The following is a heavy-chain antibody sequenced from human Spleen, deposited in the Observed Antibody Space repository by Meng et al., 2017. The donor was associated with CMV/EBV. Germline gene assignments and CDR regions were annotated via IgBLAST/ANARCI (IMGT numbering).Heavy chain of an antibody. V-gene: IGHV1-46*01. D-gene: IGHD3-3*01. J-gene: IGHJ4*02. CDR3: ARGNDFWSGPRDY. CDR1: GYTFTDYY. Sequence: ASVKVSCKASGYTFTDYYIHWVRQAPGQGLEWIGIINPVGGSTNYAHKFQGRVSMTRDTSTYTVYMKLSSLRSEDTAVYSCARGNDFWSGPRDYWGQGTLVTVSS. CDR2: INPVGGST.